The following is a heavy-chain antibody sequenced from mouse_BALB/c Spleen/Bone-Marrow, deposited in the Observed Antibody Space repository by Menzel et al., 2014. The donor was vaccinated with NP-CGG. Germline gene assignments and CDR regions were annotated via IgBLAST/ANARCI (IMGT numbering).Heavy chain of an antibody. CDR2: FNLNNGAT. J-gene: IGHJ2*01. D-gene: IGHD2-3*01. CDR3: ATYDPVLPYFDY. V-gene: IGHV1-18*01. CDR1: GYTFTDYN. Sequence: EVQGVESGPELVKPGASGRIPCKASGYTFTDYNMDWVKQSHGKSLKWFEVFNLNNGATIYNQKFKGKATLTVDKSSNTAYMELRSLTSEDTAVYYCATYDPVLPYFDYWGQGTTLTVST.